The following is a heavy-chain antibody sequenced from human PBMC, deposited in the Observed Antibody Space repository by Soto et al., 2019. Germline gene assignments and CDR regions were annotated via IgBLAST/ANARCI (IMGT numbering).Heavy chain of an antibody. CDR2: IYHSGYT. CDR3: ARDSLTGNYFDP. D-gene: IGHD1-7*01. V-gene: IGHV4-30-2*01. CDR1: GGSISRGGYA. Sequence: PSETLSLTCTVSGGSISRGGYAWNWIRQPPGKGLEWIEYIYHSGYTSYNPSLKNRVTISVDKSKNQFSLTLSFVTAADTAVYYCARDSLTGNYFDPWGQGTLVTVSS. J-gene: IGHJ5*02.